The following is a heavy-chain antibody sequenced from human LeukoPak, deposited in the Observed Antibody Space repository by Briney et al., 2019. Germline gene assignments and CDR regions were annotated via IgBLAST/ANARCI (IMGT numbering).Heavy chain of an antibody. CDR3: ARVRGSDWSVYHIDN. Sequence: PGGSLRLSCAASGFTFSSYWMSWVRQAPGKGLEWVANIKQDGSEKYYVDSVKGRFTISRDNAKNSLYLQMNSLRAEDTAVYYCARVRGSDWSVYHIDNWGQGTLVTVSS. CDR1: GFTFSSYW. CDR2: IKQDGSEK. D-gene: IGHD6-19*01. J-gene: IGHJ4*02. V-gene: IGHV3-7*01.